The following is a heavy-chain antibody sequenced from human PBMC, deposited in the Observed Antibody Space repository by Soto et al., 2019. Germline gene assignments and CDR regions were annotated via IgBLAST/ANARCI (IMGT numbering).Heavy chain of an antibody. D-gene: IGHD4-17*01. CDR2: IHSSGST. CDR1: GGSVSSGNYF. CDR3: AILTKPTAVTTAFRGGSGLDV. Sequence: SETLSLTCTVSGGSVSSGNYFWSWIRQPPGKGLEWIGYIHSSGSTNHNPSLKSRVTISADTSRNLFSLKLTSVTAADTAVYYCAILTKPTAVTTAFRGGSGLDVWGQGTTVTVSS. J-gene: IGHJ6*02. V-gene: IGHV4-61*01.